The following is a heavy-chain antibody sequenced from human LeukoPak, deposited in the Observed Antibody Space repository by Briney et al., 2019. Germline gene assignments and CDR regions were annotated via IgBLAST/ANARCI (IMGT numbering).Heavy chain of an antibody. V-gene: IGHV3-13*01. Sequence: GGSLRLSCAASGFTFSSFDMHWVRQPTGQGLEWVSTIGTASDTYYPGSVEGRFTLPRDNAKNSLYLQMNSLTAGDTAVYYCARGPPRGKYYYMDVWGKGTTVTVSS. J-gene: IGHJ6*03. D-gene: IGHD1-1*01. CDR3: ARGPPRGKYYYMDV. CDR2: IGTASDT. CDR1: GFTFSSFD.